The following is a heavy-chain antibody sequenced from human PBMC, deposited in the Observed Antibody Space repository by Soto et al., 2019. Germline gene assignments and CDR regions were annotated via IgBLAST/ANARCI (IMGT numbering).Heavy chain of an antibody. Sequence: GGSLRLSCAASGFTFSSYSMNWVRQAPGKGLEWVSSISSSSSYIYYADSVKGRFTISRDNAKNSLYLQMNSLRAEDTAVYYCARVTNEGYYYYGMDVWGQGTTVTVS. V-gene: IGHV3-21*01. CDR1: GFTFSSYS. J-gene: IGHJ6*02. CDR2: ISSSSSYI. CDR3: ARVTNEGYYYYGMDV. D-gene: IGHD1-1*01.